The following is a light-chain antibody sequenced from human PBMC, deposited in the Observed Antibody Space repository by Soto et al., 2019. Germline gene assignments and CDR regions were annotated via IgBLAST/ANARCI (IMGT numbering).Light chain of an antibody. V-gene: IGLV2-14*01. CDR3: SSFTISDTLL. Sequence: QSALTQPRSVSGSPGQSVTISCTGTSSDVGTYNYVSWYQHLPGKAPRLIIYEVTNRPSGISNRFSGSKSGNTASLTISGLQAEDDADYYCSSFTISDTLLFGGGTKVTVL. CDR1: SSDVGTYNY. CDR2: EVT. J-gene: IGLJ2*01.